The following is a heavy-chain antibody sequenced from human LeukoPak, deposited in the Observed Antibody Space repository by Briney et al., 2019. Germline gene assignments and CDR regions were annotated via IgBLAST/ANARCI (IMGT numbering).Heavy chain of an antibody. CDR3: AKAENYDFWSGYAIYYYYMDV. CDR2: ISGSGGST. J-gene: IGHJ6*03. Sequence: PGGSLRLSCAASGFTFSSYAVSWVRQAPGKGLEWVSAISGSGGSTYYADSVKGRFTISRDNSKNTLYLQMNSLRAEDTAVYYCAKAENYDFWSGYAIYYYYMDVWGKGTTVTVSS. V-gene: IGHV3-23*01. CDR1: GFTFSSYA. D-gene: IGHD3-3*01.